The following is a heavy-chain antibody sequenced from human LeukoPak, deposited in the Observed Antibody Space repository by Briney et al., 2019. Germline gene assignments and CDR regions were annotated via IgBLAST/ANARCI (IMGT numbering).Heavy chain of an antibody. CDR1: GGSISSYY. CDR3: ERDYAYYDSSGCLGGDWFDP. V-gene: IGHV4-59*01. Sequence: SETLSLTCTVSGGSISSYYWSWIRQPPGKGLEWIGYIYYSGSTNYNPSLKSRVTISVDTSKNQFSLKLSSVTAADTAVYYCERDYAYYDSSGCLGGDWFDPWGQGTLVTVSS. CDR2: IYYSGST. D-gene: IGHD3-22*01. J-gene: IGHJ5*02.